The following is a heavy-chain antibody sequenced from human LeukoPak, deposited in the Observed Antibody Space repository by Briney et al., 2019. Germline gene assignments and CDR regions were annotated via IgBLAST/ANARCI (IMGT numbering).Heavy chain of an antibody. J-gene: IGHJ5*02. D-gene: IGHD4-11*01. CDR3: ATEATTSLDP. CDR2: IGSDGYST. CDR1: GFTFSTSW. V-gene: IGHV3-74*01. Sequence: GGSLRLSCAASGFTFSTSWMHWVRQAPGKGLVWVSRIGSDGYSTSYADSVKGRFTISRDNAKSTLYLQMNSLRVEDTAVYYCATEATTSLDPRGQGTLVTVSS.